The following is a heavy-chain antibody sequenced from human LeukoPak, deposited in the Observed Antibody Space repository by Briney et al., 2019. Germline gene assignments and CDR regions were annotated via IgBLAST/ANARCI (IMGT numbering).Heavy chain of an antibody. J-gene: IGHJ4*02. V-gene: IGHV3-30*18. CDR1: GFTFSSYG. CDR2: ISYDGSNK. D-gene: IGHD3-22*01. CDR3: AKDQYYDSSGYGDY. Sequence: PGGSLRLSCAASGFTFSSYGMHWVRQAPGKGLEWVAVISYDGSNKYYADSVKGRFTISRDNSKNTLYLQMNSLRAEDTAVYYCAKDQYYDSSGYGDYWGQGTLVTVSS.